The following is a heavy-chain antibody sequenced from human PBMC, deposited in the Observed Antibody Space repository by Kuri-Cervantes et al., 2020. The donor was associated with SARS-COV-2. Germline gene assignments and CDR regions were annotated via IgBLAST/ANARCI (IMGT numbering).Heavy chain of an antibody. CDR1: GFTFSNAW. J-gene: IGHJ4*02. V-gene: IGHV3-15*01. D-gene: IGHD5-18*01. CDR3: AREYTAMVGGGDY. CDR2: IKSKTDGGTT. Sequence: LSLTCAASGFTFSNAWMSWVRQAPGKGLEWVGRIKSKTDGGTTDYAAPVKGRFTISRDNSKNTLYLQMNSLRAEDTAVYYCAREYTAMVGGGDYWGQGTLVTVSS.